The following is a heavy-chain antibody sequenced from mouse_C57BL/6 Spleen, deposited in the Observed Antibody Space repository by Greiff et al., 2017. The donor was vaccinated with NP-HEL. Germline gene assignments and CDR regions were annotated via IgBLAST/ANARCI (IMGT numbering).Heavy chain of an antibody. J-gene: IGHJ2*01. Sequence: VQLQQSGAELVRPGASVKLSCTASGFNIKDDYMHWVKQRPEQGLEWIGWIDPENGDTEYASKFQGKATITADTSSNTAYLQLSSLTSEDTAVYYCTLYGSKDYWGQGTTLPVSS. CDR1: GFNIKDDY. CDR3: TLYGSKDY. V-gene: IGHV14-4*01. D-gene: IGHD1-1*01. CDR2: IDPENGDT.